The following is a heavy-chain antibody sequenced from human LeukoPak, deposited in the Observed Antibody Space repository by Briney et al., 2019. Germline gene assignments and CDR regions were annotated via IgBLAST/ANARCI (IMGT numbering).Heavy chain of an antibody. Sequence: SVKVSCKASGGTFSSYAISWVRQAPGQGLEWMGGIIPIFGTANYAQKFQGRVTITADESTSTAYMELSSLRSEDTAVYYCALGLEEGLGELSGWFDPWGQGTLVTVSS. D-gene: IGHD3-10*01. CDR1: GGTFSSYA. J-gene: IGHJ5*02. V-gene: IGHV1-69*13. CDR2: IIPIFGTA. CDR3: ALGLEEGLGELSGWFDP.